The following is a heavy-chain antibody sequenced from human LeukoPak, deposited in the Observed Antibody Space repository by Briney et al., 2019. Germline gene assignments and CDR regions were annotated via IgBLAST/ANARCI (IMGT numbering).Heavy chain of an antibody. V-gene: IGHV4-30-2*01. J-gene: IGHJ4*02. CDR1: GGSISSGGYY. CDR3: ARVPLSGSGSYENFDY. D-gene: IGHD3-10*01. CDR2: IYQSGTT. Sequence: PSQTLSLTCTVSGGSISSGGYYWSWIRQPPGTGLEWMGYIYQSGTTSYNPSLKSRVTISVDRSKNQFSLRLSSVTAADTAVYYCARVPLSGSGSYENFDYWGQGTLVTVSS.